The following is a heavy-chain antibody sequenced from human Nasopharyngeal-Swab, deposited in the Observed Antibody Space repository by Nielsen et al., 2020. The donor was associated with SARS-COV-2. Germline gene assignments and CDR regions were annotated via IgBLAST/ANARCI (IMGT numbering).Heavy chain of an antibody. CDR2: IYPGDSDT. D-gene: IGHD4-17*01. J-gene: IGHJ6*02. CDR1: GYSFTGYW. V-gene: IGHV5-51*01. CDR3: ASLYGNYYYGMDV. Sequence: GGSLRLSCKGSGYSFTGYWIGWVRQMPGKGLEWMGIIYPGDSDTRYSPSFQGQVTISADKSISTAYLQWSSLKASDTAMYYCASLYGNYYYGMDVWGQGTTVTVSS.